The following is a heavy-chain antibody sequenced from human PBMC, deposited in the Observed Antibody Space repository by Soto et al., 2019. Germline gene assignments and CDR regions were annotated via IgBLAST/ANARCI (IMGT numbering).Heavy chain of an antibody. J-gene: IGHJ4*02. V-gene: IGHV4-34*01. CDR3: ARAARRYCSGGSCYSVRDY. Sequence: SETLSLTCAVYGGSFSGYYWTWIRQPPGTGLEWIGEINHSGSTNYNPSLKSRVTISVDTSKNQFSLKLSSVTAADTAVYYCARAARRYCSGGSCYSVRDYWGQGNLVTISS. D-gene: IGHD2-15*01. CDR1: GGSFSGYY. CDR2: INHSGST.